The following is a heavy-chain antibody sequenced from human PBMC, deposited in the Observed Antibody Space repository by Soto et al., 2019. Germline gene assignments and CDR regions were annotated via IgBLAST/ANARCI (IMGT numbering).Heavy chain of an antibody. CDR1: GYSFTSYW. V-gene: IGHV5-51*01. J-gene: IGHJ6*02. CDR3: EGGGGGSYGYSPQVARAVDYYYGMDV. Sequence: PGESLKISCNGSGYSFTSYWIGWVRQMPGKGLEWMRIIYPGDSDTRYSPSFPGQVTISADKSISTAYLQWSSLKASDTAMYFCEGGGGGSYGYSPQVARAVDYYYGMDVWGQGTTVTVSS. D-gene: IGHD5-18*01. CDR2: IYPGDSDT.